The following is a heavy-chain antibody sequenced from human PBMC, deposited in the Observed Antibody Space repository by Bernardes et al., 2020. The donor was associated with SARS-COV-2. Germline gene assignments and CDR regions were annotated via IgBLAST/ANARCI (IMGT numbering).Heavy chain of an antibody. J-gene: IGHJ4*02. D-gene: IGHD6-19*01. CDR3: ASYTDSSGWYGGPGVVDY. CDR1: GFTFSSYG. CDR2: ISSSSSYI. Sequence: GGSLRLSCAASGFTFSSYGINWVRQAPGKGLEWVSSISSSSSYIYSADPVKGRFTISRDNAKNSLYLQMNGLRAEDTAVYYCASYTDSSGWYGGPGVVDYWGQGTLVTVSS. V-gene: IGHV3-21*01.